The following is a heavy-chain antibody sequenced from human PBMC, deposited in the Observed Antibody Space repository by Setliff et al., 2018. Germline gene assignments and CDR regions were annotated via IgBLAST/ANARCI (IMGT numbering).Heavy chain of an antibody. D-gene: IGHD2-8*01. Sequence: ASVKVSCKASGYTFSHSGITWVRQAPGQGLEWMGWISVYTGNTNYAPKLQGRVTMTTDASTSTAYMELRGLTSDDTAVYYCSRLVRYCSKTTCQTASGAELWGQGTLVHRLL. CDR1: GYTFSHSG. J-gene: IGHJ4*02. CDR3: SRLVRYCSKTTCQTASGAEL. V-gene: IGHV1-18*01. CDR2: ISVYTGNT.